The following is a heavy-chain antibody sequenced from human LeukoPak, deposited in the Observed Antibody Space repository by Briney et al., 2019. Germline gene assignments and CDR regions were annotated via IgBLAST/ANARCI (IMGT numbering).Heavy chain of an antibody. CDR2: MNANSGNT. Sequence: ASVKVSCKASGYTFTSYDIIWVRQATGQGLEWMGWMNANSGNTGYAQKFQGRVTMTRNTSISTAYMELSRLRSEDTAVYYCARVWGLRYFDWFRKSPGPTGFDYWGQGTLVTVSS. CDR1: GYTFTSYD. J-gene: IGHJ4*02. CDR3: ARVWGLRYFDWFRKSPGPTGFDY. D-gene: IGHD3-9*01. V-gene: IGHV1-8*01.